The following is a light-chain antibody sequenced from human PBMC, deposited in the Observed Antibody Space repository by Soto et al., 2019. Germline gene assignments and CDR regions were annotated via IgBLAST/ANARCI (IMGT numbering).Light chain of an antibody. CDR2: DVS. Sequence: QSALTQPASVSGSPGQSITISCTGTSSDVGGYNYVSWYQRHPGKAPKLIIYDVSNRPSGVSNRFSGSKSGNTASLTISGLQAEDEADYYCSSFARSTTRVVFGAGTKVTVL. J-gene: IGLJ1*01. CDR1: SSDVGGYNY. V-gene: IGLV2-14*03. CDR3: SSFARSTTRVV.